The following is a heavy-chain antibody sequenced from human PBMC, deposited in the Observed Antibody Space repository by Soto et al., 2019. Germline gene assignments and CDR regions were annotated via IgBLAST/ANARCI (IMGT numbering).Heavy chain of an antibody. CDR2: IYWDDDK. Sequence: QITLKESGPTLVKPTQTLTLTCTFSGFSLSTSGVGVGWIRQPPGKALEWLALIYWDDDKRYSPSLQSRLTITKNTSKNQVVLTMTNMDPVDTATYYCARLYYYDSSGRGNWFDPWGQGTLVTVSS. CDR1: GFSLSTSGVG. D-gene: IGHD3-22*01. J-gene: IGHJ5*02. CDR3: ARLYYYDSSGRGNWFDP. V-gene: IGHV2-5*02.